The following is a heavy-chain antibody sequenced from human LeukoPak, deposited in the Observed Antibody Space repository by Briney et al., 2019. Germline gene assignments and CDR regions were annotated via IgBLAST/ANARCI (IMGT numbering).Heavy chain of an antibody. D-gene: IGHD3-10*01. CDR1: GGSISSYY. CDR3: ARGATRFGELLGYDY. J-gene: IGHJ4*02. Sequence: SETLSLTCTVSGGSISSYYWSWIRQPPGKGLEWIGYIYYSGSTNYNPSLKSRVTISVDTSKNQFSLKLSSVTAADTAVYYCARGATRFGELLGYDYWGQGTLVTVSS. V-gene: IGHV4-59*01. CDR2: IYYSGST.